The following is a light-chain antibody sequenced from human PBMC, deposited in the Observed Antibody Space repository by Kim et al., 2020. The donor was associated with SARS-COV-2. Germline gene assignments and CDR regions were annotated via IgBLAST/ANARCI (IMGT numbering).Light chain of an antibody. CDR1: QSGSSSY. CDR3: QQYGSSPYT. J-gene: IGKJ2*01. Sequence: RAALSCRASQSGSSSYLAWCQQKPGQAPRLLIYGASSRATSIPDRFSGSGSGTDFTLTISRLEPEDFAVYYCQQYGSSPYTFGQGTKVDIK. V-gene: IGKV3-20*01. CDR2: GAS.